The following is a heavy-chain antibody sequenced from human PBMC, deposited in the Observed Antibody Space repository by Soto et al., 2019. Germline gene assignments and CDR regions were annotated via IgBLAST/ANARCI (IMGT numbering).Heavy chain of an antibody. V-gene: IGHV3-23*01. D-gene: IGHD6-19*01. CDR3: AKRWDSNGWYYFDY. CDR2: ISASGGTT. Sequence: EVQLLESGGGLVQPGGSLRLSCAASGFTFSNCAMSWVRQAPGKGLEWVSGISASGGTTYYADSVKGRFTISRDNYRNTLYLEMNSLRAEDTAVYYCAKRWDSNGWYYFDYWGQGTLVTVSS. J-gene: IGHJ4*02. CDR1: GFTFSNCA.